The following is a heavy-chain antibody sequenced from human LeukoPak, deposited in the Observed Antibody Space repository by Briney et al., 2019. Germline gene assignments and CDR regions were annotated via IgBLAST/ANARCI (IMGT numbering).Heavy chain of an antibody. Sequence: GGPLRLSCSTSGFTFGDYPVSGLREAPGKGLEWVGFIQARAYGVVTKYSASVNGRLSISRDDSQSIANLQMNDLKTEDTAVYYCTRTPHPSCSSSGCYLDCWGQGTLVTVSS. J-gene: IGHJ4*02. V-gene: IGHV3-49*02. CDR3: TRTPHPSCSSSGCYLDC. D-gene: IGHD2-2*01. CDR1: GFTFGDYP. CDR2: IQARAYGVVT.